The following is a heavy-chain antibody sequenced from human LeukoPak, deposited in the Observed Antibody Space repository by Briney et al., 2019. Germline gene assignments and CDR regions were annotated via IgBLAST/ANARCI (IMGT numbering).Heavy chain of an antibody. J-gene: IGHJ3*01. CDR1: GFTFSSYA. V-gene: IGHV3-23*01. CDR2: ISGSGGST. CDR3: AKGGRWDYYDSSH. Sequence: GGSLRLSCAASGFTFSSYAMTWVRQAPGKGLEWVPGISGSGGSTYYADSVKGRFTISRDNSKNTLYLQMNSLRVEDTAVYYRAKGGRWDYYDSSHWGQGTMVTVSS. D-gene: IGHD3-22*01.